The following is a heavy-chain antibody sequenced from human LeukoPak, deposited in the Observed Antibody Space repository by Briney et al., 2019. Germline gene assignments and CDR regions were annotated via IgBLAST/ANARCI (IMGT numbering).Heavy chain of an antibody. Sequence: PGGSLRLSCAASGFTFSSYAMSWVRQAPGKGLEWVSAISGSGGSTYYADSVKGRFTISRDNSKNTLYLQRNSLRAEDTAVYYCAKDPTQYCSGGSCYLDYWGQGTLVTVP. J-gene: IGHJ4*02. CDR1: GFTFSSYA. CDR3: AKDPTQYCSGGSCYLDY. D-gene: IGHD2-15*01. V-gene: IGHV3-23*01. CDR2: ISGSGGST.